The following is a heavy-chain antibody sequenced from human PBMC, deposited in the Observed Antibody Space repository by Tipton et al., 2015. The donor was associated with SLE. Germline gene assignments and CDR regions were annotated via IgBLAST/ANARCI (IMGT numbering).Heavy chain of an antibody. Sequence: TLSLTCSVSGGSISSGGYYWSWIRQYPGKGLEWIGYIYYRGTTHYNPSLESRASISVDTSRNQFSLNLTSVTVADTAVFYCARGEGYKGFYFIDVWGRGTKVTVPS. J-gene: IGHJ6*04. CDR2: IYYRGTT. CDR3: ARGEGYKGFYFIDV. CDR1: GGSISSGGYY. D-gene: IGHD5-24*01. V-gene: IGHV4-31*03.